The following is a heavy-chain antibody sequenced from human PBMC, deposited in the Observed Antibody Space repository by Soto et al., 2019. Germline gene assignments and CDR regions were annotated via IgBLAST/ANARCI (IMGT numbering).Heavy chain of an antibody. CDR3: ARVPDR. J-gene: IGHJ5*02. V-gene: IGHV4-30-2*01. D-gene: IGHD2-2*01. CDR2: IYHSGYT. CDR1: GGSISSGGYS. Sequence: SETLSLTCTVSGGSISSGGYSWNWIRQPPGKGLEWIGYIYHSGYTYYNPSLRSRVTISVDKSKNHFSLKLSSVTAADTAVYYCARVPDRWGQGTLVTVSS.